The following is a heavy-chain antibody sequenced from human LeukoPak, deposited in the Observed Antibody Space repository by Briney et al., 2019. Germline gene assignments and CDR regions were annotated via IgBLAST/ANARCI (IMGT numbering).Heavy chain of an antibody. V-gene: IGHV4-31*02. CDR1: ARSMSSGGDY. CDR3: ARDSRRANCSSTSCRYYYYGMDV. D-gene: IGHD2-2*01. CDR2: IYSPGTT. Sequence: PSHSLSLTWTVSARSMSSGGDYSSWIRPHPWKGLELIGYIYSPGTTHYNPSLKSRVTITVDTSKNQFSLKLSSVTAADTGVYYCARDSRRANCSSTSCRYYYYGMDVWGQGTTVTVSS. J-gene: IGHJ6*02.